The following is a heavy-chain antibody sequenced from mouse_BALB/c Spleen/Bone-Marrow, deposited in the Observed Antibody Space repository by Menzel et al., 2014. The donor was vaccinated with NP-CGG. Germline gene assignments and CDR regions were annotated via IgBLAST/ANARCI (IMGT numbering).Heavy chain of an antibody. CDR2: IWSDGST. CDR3: ARSGTDYAMDC. D-gene: IGHD4-1*01. V-gene: IGHV2-6-2*01. Sequence: QVQLQQSGPDLEAPPQSLSLTCTVSGFSLTSYGLHWVRQPPGKGLEWLGVIWSDGSTTYNSALKSRLSISKDNSKRQVLLKMNSLQTDDTAMYYCARSGTDYAMDCWGQGTSVTVSS. CDR1: GFSLTSYG. J-gene: IGHJ4*01.